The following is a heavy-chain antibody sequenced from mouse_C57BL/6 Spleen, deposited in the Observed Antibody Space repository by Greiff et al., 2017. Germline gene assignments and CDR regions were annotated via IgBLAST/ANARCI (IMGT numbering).Heavy chain of an antibody. J-gene: IGHJ1*03. Sequence: QVHVKQSGPGLVQPSQSLSITCTVSGFSLTSYGVHWVRQSPGKGLEWLGVIWRGGSTDYNAAFISRLSITKDNSKSQVFFKMNSLQADDTAIYYCAKNPLYGSSSWYFDVWGTGTTVTVSS. CDR3: AKNPLYGSSSWYFDV. CDR1: GFSLTSYG. V-gene: IGHV2-5*01. D-gene: IGHD1-1*01. CDR2: IWRGGST.